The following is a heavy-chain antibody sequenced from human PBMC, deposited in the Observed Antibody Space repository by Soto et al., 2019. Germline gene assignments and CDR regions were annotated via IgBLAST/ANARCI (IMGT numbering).Heavy chain of an antibody. Sequence: GESLKISCKGYGYLFTNYWIAWVRQMPGKGLEWMGIIYPFDSETTYSPTFQGQVTFSADQSINTAYLQWNSLKVSDTAMYYCASAPEGYSYGVIGFWGQGTLVSVSA. J-gene: IGHJ4*02. V-gene: IGHV5-51*01. CDR1: GYLFTNYW. D-gene: IGHD5-18*01. CDR3: ASAPEGYSYGVIGF. CDR2: IYPFDSET.